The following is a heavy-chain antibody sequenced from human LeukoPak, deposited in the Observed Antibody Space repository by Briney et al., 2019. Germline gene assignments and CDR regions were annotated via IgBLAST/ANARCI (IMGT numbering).Heavy chain of an antibody. CDR2: ISAYNGNT. V-gene: IGHV1-18*01. CDR1: GYTFTSYG. D-gene: IGHD3-10*01. J-gene: IGHJ4*02. CDR3: ARVADYGSGSHLFDY. Sequence: GASVKVSCKASGYTFTSYGISWVRQAPGQGLEWMGWISAYNGNTNYAQKFQGRVTMTTDTSTRTAYMELRSLRSDDTAVYYCARVADYGSGSHLFDYWGQGTLVTVSS.